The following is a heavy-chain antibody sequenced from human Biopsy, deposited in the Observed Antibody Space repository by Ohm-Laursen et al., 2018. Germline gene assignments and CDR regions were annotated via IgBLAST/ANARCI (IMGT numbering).Heavy chain of an antibody. D-gene: IGHD3-10*01. V-gene: IGHV3-53*01. J-gene: IGHJ4*02. CDR2: IFAGGGRT. Sequence: SLRLSCAASGLSLGTNYMTWVRQAPGKGLDWVSIIFAGGGRTHYADSVKGRFTISRDISENTVSLQMNSLRAEDTAVYYCARTIMVGGVILNYFDYWGQGTLVTVSS. CDR3: ARTIMVGGVILNYFDY. CDR1: GLSLGTNY.